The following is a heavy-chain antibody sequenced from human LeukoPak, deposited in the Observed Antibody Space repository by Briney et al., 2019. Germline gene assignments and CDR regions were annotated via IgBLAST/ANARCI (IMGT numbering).Heavy chain of an antibody. CDR3: VKEIRRNYFYGMDV. V-gene: IGHV3-30*02. Sequence: PGGSLRLSCAASGFSFSNSDMHWVRQAPGKGLEWVAFIRYDGSNKYYEDSVKGRLTISRDNAKNTLFLRMYSLRPEDTAVYYSVKEIRRNYFYGMDVWGQGTSVTVSS. J-gene: IGHJ6*02. CDR1: GFSFSNSD. CDR2: IRYDGSNK.